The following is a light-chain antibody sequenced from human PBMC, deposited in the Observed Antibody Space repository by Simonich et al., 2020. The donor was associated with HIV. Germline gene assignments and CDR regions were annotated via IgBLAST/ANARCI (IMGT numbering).Light chain of an antibody. CDR2: DAS. CDR1: QSVTSY. Sequence: EIVMTQSPATLSVSPGERATLSCRASQSVTSYLAWYQHKPGQAPRLLIYDASNRATGIPARFSGSGSGTDFTLTISSLEPEDFAIYYCQQYGNSPMYTFGQGTRLEIK. CDR3: QQYGNSPMYT. J-gene: IGKJ2*01. V-gene: IGKV3-11*01.